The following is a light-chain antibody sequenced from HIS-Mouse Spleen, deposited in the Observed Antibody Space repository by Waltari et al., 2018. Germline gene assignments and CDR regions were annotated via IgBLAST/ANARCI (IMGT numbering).Light chain of an antibody. Sequence: DVVMTQSPLSLPVTLGQPASISCRSSQSLVHSDGTTYLNWFQQRPGQSPRRLIYKVSNRDSVVPDRFSGSGSGTDFTLKISRVEAEDVGVYYCMQGTHWPPWTFGQGTKVEIK. CDR1: QSLVHSDGTTY. CDR2: KVS. V-gene: IGKV2-30*02. J-gene: IGKJ1*01. CDR3: MQGTHWPPWT.